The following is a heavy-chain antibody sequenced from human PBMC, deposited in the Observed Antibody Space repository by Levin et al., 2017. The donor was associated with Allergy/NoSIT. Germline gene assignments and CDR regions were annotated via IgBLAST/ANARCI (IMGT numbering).Heavy chain of an antibody. CDR3: ARRDYVWGGYRHRAFDI. CDR1: GGSFSDYY. CDR2: INHSGST. D-gene: IGHD3-16*02. Sequence: GSLRLSCVVYGGSFSDYYWSWIRQPPGKGLEWIGEINHSGSTDYNPSLKSRVTISVDTSKNQFSLKLRSVTAADTAVYYCARRDYVWGGYRHRAFDIWGRGTMVTVSS. J-gene: IGHJ3*02. V-gene: IGHV4-34*01.